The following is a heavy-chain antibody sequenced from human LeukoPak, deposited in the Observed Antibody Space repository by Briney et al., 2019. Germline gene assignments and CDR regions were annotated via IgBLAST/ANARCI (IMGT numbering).Heavy chain of an antibody. D-gene: IGHD1-14*01. CDR1: GGSISSGDYY. V-gene: IGHV4-30-4*01. CDR2: IYYSGST. J-gene: IGHJ5*02. CDR3: ARLLDRNYEGGAFDP. Sequence: PSETLSLTCIVSGGSISSGDYYWSWIRQPPGKGLEWIGYIYYSGSTYYNPSLKSRVTISVDTPKNQFSLKLSSVTAADTAVYYCARLLDRNYEGGAFDPWGQGTLVTVSS.